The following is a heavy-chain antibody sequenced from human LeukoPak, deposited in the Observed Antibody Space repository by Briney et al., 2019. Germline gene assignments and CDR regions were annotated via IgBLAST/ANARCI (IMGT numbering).Heavy chain of an antibody. CDR3: AKGVACGGDCYLYFQH. CDR2: ISGSGGNT. D-gene: IGHD2-21*02. V-gene: IGHV3-23*01. CDR1: GFTFSSYG. J-gene: IGHJ1*01. Sequence: QPGRSLRLSCAASGFTFSSYGMHWVRQAPGKGLEWVSVISGSGGNTYYADSVKGRFTISRDNSKNTLYLQMNSVRAEDTAVYYCAKGVACGGDCYLYFQHWGQGTLVTVSS.